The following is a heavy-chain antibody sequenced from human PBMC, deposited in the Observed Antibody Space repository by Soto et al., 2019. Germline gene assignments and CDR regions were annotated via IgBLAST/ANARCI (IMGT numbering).Heavy chain of an antibody. D-gene: IGHD3-22*01. V-gene: IGHV1-18*01. Sequence: QVQLVQSGAEVKKPGASVKVSCKASGYTFTRYGISWVRQAPGQELEWMGWISAYNGNTKYAQKLQGRVTMTTDTXXSTAYMELRSLRSDATAVYYCARDAVDSSGYSHYYYSGMDVWGQGTTVTVSS. CDR2: ISAYNGNT. CDR1: GYTFTRYG. CDR3: ARDAVDSSGYSHYYYSGMDV. J-gene: IGHJ6*02.